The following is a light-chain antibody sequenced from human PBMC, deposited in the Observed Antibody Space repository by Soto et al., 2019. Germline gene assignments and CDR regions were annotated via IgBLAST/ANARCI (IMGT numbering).Light chain of an antibody. Sequence: QSVLTQPPSVSGAPGQRVTISCNGRSSNIGAGYDVHWYEQLPGTAPKLLIYGNSNRPSGVPDRFSGSKSGTSASLAITGLRAEDEADYYCQSYDSSLSGWVFGGGTKLTVL. J-gene: IGLJ3*02. CDR1: SSNIGAGYD. CDR2: GNS. CDR3: QSYDSSLSGWV. V-gene: IGLV1-40*01.